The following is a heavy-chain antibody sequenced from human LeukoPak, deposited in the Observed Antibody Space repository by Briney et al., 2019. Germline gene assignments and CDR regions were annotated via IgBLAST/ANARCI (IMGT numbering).Heavy chain of an antibody. J-gene: IGHJ4*02. D-gene: IGHD3-22*01. CDR2: INPNSGGT. CDR3: APIDSSGFGFDY. CDR1: EYTYTGYY. Sequence: GASVKVSCKASEYTYTGYYMHWVRQAPGQGLEWMGWINPNSGGTNYAQKFQGRVTMTRDTSISTAYMELSRLRSDDTAVYYCAPIDSSGFGFDYWGQGTLVTVSS. V-gene: IGHV1-2*02.